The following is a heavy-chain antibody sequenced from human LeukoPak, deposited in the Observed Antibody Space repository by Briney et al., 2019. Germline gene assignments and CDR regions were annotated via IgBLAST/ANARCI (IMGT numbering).Heavy chain of an antibody. D-gene: IGHD6-13*01. Sequence: SGTLSLTCAVSGGSISTVNWWSRVRQPPVKGLGGIGEIYHSGSTNYNPALKSRVTITVDKSKNQFSLKLSSVPAADTAVYYCAREGGIAAAGIELYWGQGTLVTVSS. V-gene: IGHV4-4*02. CDR3: AREGGIAAAGIELY. J-gene: IGHJ4*02. CDR2: IYHSGST. CDR1: GGSISTVNW.